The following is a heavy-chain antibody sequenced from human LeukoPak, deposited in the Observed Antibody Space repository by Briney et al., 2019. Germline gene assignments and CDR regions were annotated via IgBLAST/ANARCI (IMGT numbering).Heavy chain of an antibody. D-gene: IGHD4-17*01. CDR2: IKQDGSEE. CDR3: VKSGPDFGDLPSEYYFDF. CDR1: GFTLTDYW. J-gene: IGHJ4*02. Sequence: GGSLRLSCAASGFTLTDYWMSWVRQAPGKGLEWVANIKQDGSEEYYVDSVKGRFTISRDNAKKSVHLQMNSLRAEDTAAYYCVKSGPDFGDLPSEYYFDFWGQGTLVTVSS. V-gene: IGHV3-7*02.